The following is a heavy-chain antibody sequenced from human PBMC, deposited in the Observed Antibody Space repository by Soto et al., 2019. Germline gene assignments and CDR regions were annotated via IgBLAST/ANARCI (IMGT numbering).Heavy chain of an antibody. CDR3: VESGGAADY. Sequence: EVQLVESGGGLVQPGGSLRLSCAASGFTFSSYWMGWVRQAPGKGLEWVANIQQDGSERHYGGSVKGRCTISRDNAKNPLYLQMNSLRAEDTAVYYCVESGGAADYCGRGTLVTVSS. J-gene: IGHJ4*02. V-gene: IGHV3-7*03. D-gene: IGHD2-8*02. CDR2: IQQDGSER. CDR1: GFTFSSYW.